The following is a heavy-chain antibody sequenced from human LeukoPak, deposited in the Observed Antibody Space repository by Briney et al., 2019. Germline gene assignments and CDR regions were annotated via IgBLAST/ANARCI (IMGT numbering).Heavy chain of an antibody. J-gene: IGHJ4*02. CDR2: IIPIFGTA. D-gene: IGHD3-22*01. CDR3: AYSYEDSGYYYLDY. Sequence: ASVKVSRKASGGTFSSYAISWVRQAPGQGLEWMGGIIPIFGTANYAQKFQGRVTITTDESTSTAYMELSSLRSEDTAVYYCAYSYEDSGYYYLDYWGQGTLVTVSS. V-gene: IGHV1-69*05. CDR1: GGTFSSYA.